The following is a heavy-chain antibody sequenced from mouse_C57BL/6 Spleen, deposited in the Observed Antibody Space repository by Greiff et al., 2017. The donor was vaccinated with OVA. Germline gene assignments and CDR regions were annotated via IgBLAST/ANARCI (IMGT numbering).Heavy chain of an antibody. CDR2: IRNKANNHAT. D-gene: IGHD1-1*01. CDR3: TRAITTVVGWYFDV. CDR1: GFTFSDAW. Sequence: EVQGVESGGGLVQPGGSMTLSCAASGFTFSDAWMDWVRQSPEKGLEWVAEIRNKANNHATYYAESVKGRFTISRDDYKSSDYLQINSIRAEDTGIYYCTRAITTVVGWYFDVWGTGTTVTVSS. J-gene: IGHJ1*03. V-gene: IGHV6-6*01.